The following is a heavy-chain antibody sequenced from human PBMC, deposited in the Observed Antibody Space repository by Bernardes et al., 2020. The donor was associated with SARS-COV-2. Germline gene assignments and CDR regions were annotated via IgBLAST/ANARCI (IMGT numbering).Heavy chain of an antibody. Sequence: GGSLRLSCAASGFTFSSYSMSWVRQAPGKTLEWVSTIDGPTTNTHYADSVRGRFTISRDNSRNTLYLHMNSLRAGDTAVYYCCVWFGEHFDYWGQGTLATVSS. CDR1: GFTFSSYS. CDR2: IDGPTTNT. V-gene: IGHV3-23*01. CDR3: CVWFGEHFDY. D-gene: IGHD3-10*01. J-gene: IGHJ4*02.